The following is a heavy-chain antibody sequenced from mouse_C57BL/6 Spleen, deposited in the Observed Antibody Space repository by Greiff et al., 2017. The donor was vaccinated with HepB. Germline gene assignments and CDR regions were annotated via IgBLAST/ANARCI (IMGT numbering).Heavy chain of an antibody. D-gene: IGHD1-1*01. V-gene: IGHV2-2*01. CDR1: GFSLTSYG. CDR3: ARIPTVVATDWYFDV. CDR2: IWSGGST. J-gene: IGHJ1*03. Sequence: VQLVESGPGLVQPSQSLSITCTVSGFSLTSYGVHWVRQSPGKGLEWLGVIWSGGSTDYNAAFISRLSISKDNSKSQVFFKMNSLQADDTAIYYCARIPTVVATDWYFDVWGTGTTVTVSS.